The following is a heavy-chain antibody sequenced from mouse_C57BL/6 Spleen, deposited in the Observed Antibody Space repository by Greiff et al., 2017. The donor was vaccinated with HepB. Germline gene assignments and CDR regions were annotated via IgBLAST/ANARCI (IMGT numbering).Heavy chain of an antibody. J-gene: IGHJ3*01. Sequence: DVKLQESGPGLVKPSQSLSLTCSVTGYSITSGYYWNWIRQFPGNKLEWMGYISYDGSNNYNPSLKNRISITRDTSKNQFFLKLNSVTTEDTATYYCARERFDYYGSSPFAYWGQGTLVTVSA. CDR1: GYSITSGYY. CDR3: ARERFDYYGSSPFAY. CDR2: ISYDGSN. D-gene: IGHD1-1*01. V-gene: IGHV3-6*01.